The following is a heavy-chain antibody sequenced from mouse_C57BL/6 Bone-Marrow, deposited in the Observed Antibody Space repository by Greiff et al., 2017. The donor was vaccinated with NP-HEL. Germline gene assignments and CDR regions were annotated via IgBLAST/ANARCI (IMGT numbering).Heavy chain of an antibody. Sequence: EVKLMESGGGLVKPGGSLKLSCAASGFTFSNYGMHWVRQAPEKGLEWVAYISSGSSTIYYADTVKGRFTISRDNAKNTLFLQMTSLRSEDTAMYYCAREDGSSYGDAMDYWGQGTSVTVSS. CDR2: ISSGSSTI. CDR1: GFTFSNYG. V-gene: IGHV5-17*01. CDR3: AREDGSSYGDAMDY. D-gene: IGHD1-1*01. J-gene: IGHJ4*01.